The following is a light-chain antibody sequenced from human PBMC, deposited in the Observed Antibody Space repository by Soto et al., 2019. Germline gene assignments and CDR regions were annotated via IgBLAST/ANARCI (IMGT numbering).Light chain of an antibody. CDR1: SSDIGGYNY. CDR2: EVT. V-gene: IGLV2-14*01. Sequence: QSVLTQPASVSVSPGQSITISCTGGSSDIGGYNYVSWFQQHPGKVPKLMIYEVTNRPSGVSNRFSGSKSGSTASLTISGLQAEDEADYYCSSYTSSNTLVFGTGTKV. CDR3: SSYTSSNTLV. J-gene: IGLJ1*01.